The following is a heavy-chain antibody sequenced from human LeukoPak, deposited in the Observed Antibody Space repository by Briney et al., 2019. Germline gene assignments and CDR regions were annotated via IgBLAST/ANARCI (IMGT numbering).Heavy chain of an antibody. J-gene: IGHJ1*01. Sequence: GESLKISCKGSGYNFTNYWIGWVRQMPGNGLYCMEIIYPGDSDTRYSPSFQGQVTISADKPISTAYLQWSSLKASDTAMYYCARHLGTYSGSGFQHWGQGTLVTVSS. CDR1: GYNFTNYW. CDR2: IYPGDSDT. CDR3: ARHLGTYSGSGFQH. D-gene: IGHD6-13*01. V-gene: IGHV5-51*01.